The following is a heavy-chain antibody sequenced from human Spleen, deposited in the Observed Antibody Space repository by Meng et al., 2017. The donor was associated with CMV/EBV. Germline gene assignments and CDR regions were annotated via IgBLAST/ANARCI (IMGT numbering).Heavy chain of an antibody. CDR2: ISWNSGSI. V-gene: IGHV3-9*01. CDR1: GFTFNNYA. CDR3: AKDKSGRMLGYGMDV. J-gene: IGHJ6*02. Sequence: SLKISCAASGFTFNNYAMHWVRQAPGKGLEWVSGISWNSGSIGYADSVKGRFTISRDNARNSLYLQMNSLRAEDTALYYCAKDKSGRMLGYGMDVWGQGTTVTVSS. D-gene: IGHD1-26*01.